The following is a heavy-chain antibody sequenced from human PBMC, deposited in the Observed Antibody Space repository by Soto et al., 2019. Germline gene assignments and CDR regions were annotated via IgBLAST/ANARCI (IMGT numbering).Heavy chain of an antibody. Sequence: QITLKESGPPLVKPTQTLTLTCTFSGFSLSTSGVGVGWIRQPPGKALEWLALIYWDDDKRYSPSLKSRLTIPKDTCKNRVVLTMTNLDPVATDAYYSARGSIASAPVASWGHGTLEAVCS. V-gene: IGHV2-5*02. CDR2: IYWDDDK. CDR1: GFSLSTSGVG. CDR3: ARGSIASAPVAS. J-gene: IGHJ4*01. D-gene: IGHD6-13*01.